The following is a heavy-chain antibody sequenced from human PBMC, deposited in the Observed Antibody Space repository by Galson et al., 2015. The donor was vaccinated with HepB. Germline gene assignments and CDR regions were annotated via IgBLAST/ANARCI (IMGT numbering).Heavy chain of an antibody. CDR2: ISGSGGST. J-gene: IGHJ2*01. V-gene: IGHV3-23*01. CDR3: AKDRGGYCSSTSCYTGGEIPDWYFDL. Sequence: SLRLSCAASGFTFSSYAMSWVRQAPGKGLEWVSAISGSGGSTYYADSVKGRFTISRDNSKNTLYLQMNSLRAEDTAVYYCAKDRGGYCSSTSCYTGGEIPDWYFDLWGRGTLVTASS. D-gene: IGHD2-2*02. CDR1: GFTFSSYA.